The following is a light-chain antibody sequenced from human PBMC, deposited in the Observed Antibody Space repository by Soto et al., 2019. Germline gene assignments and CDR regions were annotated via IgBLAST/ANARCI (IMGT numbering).Light chain of an antibody. CDR2: EVS. V-gene: IGLV2-14*01. Sequence: QSALTQPASVSGSPGQSITISCTGTSSDVGGYNFVSWYQQHPGKVPKLMIYEVSNRPSGVSNRFSGSKSGNTASLTISGLQAEDEADYYCSSYTTRSTVLFGGGTKVTVL. CDR1: SSDVGGYNF. J-gene: IGLJ2*01. CDR3: SSYTTRSTVL.